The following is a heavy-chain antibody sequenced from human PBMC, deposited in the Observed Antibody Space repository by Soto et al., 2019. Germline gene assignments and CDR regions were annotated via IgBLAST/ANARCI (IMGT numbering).Heavy chain of an antibody. Sequence: GGSLRLSCAASGFTFSSYAMSWVRQAPGKGLEWVSAISGSGGSTYYADSVKGRFTISRDNSKNTLYLQMNSLRAEDTAVYYCAKRGYSSGSHNWFDPWGQGTRVTVSS. CDR2: ISGSGGST. CDR1: GFTFSSYA. CDR3: AKRGYSSGSHNWFDP. V-gene: IGHV3-23*01. D-gene: IGHD6-19*01. J-gene: IGHJ5*02.